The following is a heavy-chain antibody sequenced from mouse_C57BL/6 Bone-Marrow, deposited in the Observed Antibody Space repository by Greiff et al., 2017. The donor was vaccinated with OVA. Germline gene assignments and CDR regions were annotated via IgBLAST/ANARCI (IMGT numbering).Heavy chain of an antibody. CDR2: IYPGGGYT. J-gene: IGHJ4*01. V-gene: IGHV1-63*01. CDR3: ARLYYYGSGYAMDY. CDR1: GYTFTNYW. D-gene: IGHD1-1*01. Sequence: QVQLQQSGAELVRPGTSVKMSCKASGYTFTNYWIGWAKQRPGHGLEWIGDIYPGGGYTTYNEKFKGKATLTADKSSSTAYMQFSSLTSEDSAIYFCARLYYYGSGYAMDYWGQGTSVTVSS.